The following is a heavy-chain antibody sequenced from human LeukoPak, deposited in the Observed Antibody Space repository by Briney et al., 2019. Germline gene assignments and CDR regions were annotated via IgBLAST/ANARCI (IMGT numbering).Heavy chain of an antibody. Sequence: GGSLRLSCAVSGFTFSSYGMGWVRQAPGKGLEWVSSITGSGGSTYFADSVKGRFTISRDNSKNTLYLQMNSLRAEDTAIYYCARGSDSSGYYIWFDPWGQGTLVTVSS. J-gene: IGHJ5*02. CDR3: ARGSDSSGYYIWFDP. CDR2: ITGSGGST. D-gene: IGHD3-22*01. CDR1: GFTFSSYG. V-gene: IGHV3-23*01.